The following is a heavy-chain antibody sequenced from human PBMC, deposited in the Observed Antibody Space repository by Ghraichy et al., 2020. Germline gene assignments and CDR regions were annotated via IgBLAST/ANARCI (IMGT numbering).Heavy chain of an antibody. D-gene: IGHD3-3*01. V-gene: IGHV4-59*01. Sequence: SQTLSLTCTVSGGSISSYYWSWIRQPPGKGLEWIGYIYYSGSTNYNPSLKSRVTISVDTSKNQFSLKLSSVTAADTAVYYCARAMGYDFWSAYIPSPWFDPWGQGTLVTVSS. CDR3: ARAMGYDFWSAYIPSPWFDP. J-gene: IGHJ5*02. CDR1: GGSISSYY. CDR2: IYYSGST.